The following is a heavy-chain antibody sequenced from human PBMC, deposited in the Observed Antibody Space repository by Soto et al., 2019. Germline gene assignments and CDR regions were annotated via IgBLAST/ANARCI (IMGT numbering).Heavy chain of an antibody. CDR3: AKAFSRWSPFDY. D-gene: IGHD6-13*01. J-gene: IGHJ4*02. CDR1: GFTFSSYA. Sequence: EVQLLESGGGLVQPGGSLRLSCAPSGFTFSSYAMTWVRQAPGKGLEWVSGISDGGARTYYADSVKGRFTISRDNSKNTLSLQMNSRRAEDTAIYYRAKAFSRWSPFDYWGEGTLVTVSS. CDR2: ISDGGART. V-gene: IGHV3-23*01.